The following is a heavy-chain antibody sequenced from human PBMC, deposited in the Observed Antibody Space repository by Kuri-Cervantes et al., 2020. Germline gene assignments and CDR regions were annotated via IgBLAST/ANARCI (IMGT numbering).Heavy chain of an antibody. D-gene: IGHD6-25*01. J-gene: IGHJ4*02. CDR3: ARDLAYGGYITLNDY. Sequence: GGSLRLSCAASGFAFSSYSLNWVRQAPGKGLEWVSSISSTSTYIFYAEPVKGRFTISRDNARNSLYLQMNSLRAEDTAVYYCARDLAYGGYITLNDYWGQGTLVTVSS. CDR1: GFAFSSYS. CDR2: ISSTSTYI. V-gene: IGHV3-21*01.